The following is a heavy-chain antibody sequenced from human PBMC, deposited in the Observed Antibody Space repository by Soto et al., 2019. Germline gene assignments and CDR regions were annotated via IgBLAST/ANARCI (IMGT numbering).Heavy chain of an antibody. J-gene: IGHJ6*03. D-gene: IGHD2-15*01. CDR1: GGSISSYY. CDR2: IYYSGST. Sequence: QVQLQESGPGLVKPSETLSLTCTVSGGSISSYYWSWIRQPPGKGLEWIGYIYYSGSTNYNPSPKGRLTRSVATSTTQFSLKLSSVIAADTAVYYCARSYRRYCSGGSCYSYYYYYMDGWGKGTTVTVSS. V-gene: IGHV4-59*01. CDR3: ARSYRRYCSGGSCYSYYYYYMDG.